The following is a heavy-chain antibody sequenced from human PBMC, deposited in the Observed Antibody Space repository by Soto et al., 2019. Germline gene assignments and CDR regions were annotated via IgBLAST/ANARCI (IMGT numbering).Heavy chain of an antibody. CDR3: ARDSFRTVAPTAYFDY. Sequence: PGXSLRLSCAASGFTFSSYGIHWVIQAPGKGLEWVAVIWYDGSNKYYADSVKGRFTISRDNSKNTLYLQMNSLRAEDTAVYYCARDSFRTVAPTAYFDYWGQGTLVTVS. CDR2: IWYDGSNK. J-gene: IGHJ4*02. CDR1: GFTFSSYG. D-gene: IGHD2-15*01. V-gene: IGHV3-33*01.